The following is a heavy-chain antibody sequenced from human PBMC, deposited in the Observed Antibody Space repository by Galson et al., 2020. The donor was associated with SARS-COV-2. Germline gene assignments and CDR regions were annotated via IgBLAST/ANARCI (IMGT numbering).Heavy chain of an antibody. D-gene: IGHD2-8*01. CDR2: ISGSGGST. V-gene: IGHV3-23*01. CDR3: AKDDPPPNIVLMVYAIRWGIDY. Sequence: GGSLRLSCAASGFTCSSYAMSWVRQAPGKGLEWVSAISGSGGSTYYADSVKGRFTISRDNSKNTLYLQMNSLRAEDTAVYYCAKDDPPPNIVLMVYAIRWGIDYWGQGTLVTVSS. CDR1: GFTCSSYA. J-gene: IGHJ4*02.